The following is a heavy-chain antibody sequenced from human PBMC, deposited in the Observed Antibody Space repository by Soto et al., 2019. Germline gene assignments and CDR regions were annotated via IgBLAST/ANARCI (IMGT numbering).Heavy chain of an antibody. CDR1: GVSISSPHHK. J-gene: IGHJ4*02. D-gene: IGHD1-1*01. Sequence: QVQLQESGPGLVEPSQTLSLTCTVSGVSISSPHHKWSWIRQYPGKGLEWIGFIHYSGTTYYNPSRKSRVAIPVNTARNAFSMRLSSVTAADTAVYYCTTAGYASKTGYWGQGNLVTVSS. CDR2: IHYSGTT. CDR3: TTAGYASKTGY. V-gene: IGHV4-31*03.